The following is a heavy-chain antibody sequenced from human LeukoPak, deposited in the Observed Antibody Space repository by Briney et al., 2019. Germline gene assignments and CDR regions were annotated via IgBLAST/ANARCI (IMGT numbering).Heavy chain of an antibody. D-gene: IGHD3/OR15-3a*01. Sequence: GGSLRLSCAASGFTFSSYTMNWVRQAPGKGLEWVSSISSSSSYIYYADSVKGRFTISRDNAKNSLYLQMNSLRAEDTAVYYCARDGLNFGLNYYYYYYMDVWGKGTTVTVSS. CDR3: ARDGLNFGLNYYYYYYMDV. J-gene: IGHJ6*03. CDR2: ISSSSSYI. V-gene: IGHV3-21*01. CDR1: GFTFSSYT.